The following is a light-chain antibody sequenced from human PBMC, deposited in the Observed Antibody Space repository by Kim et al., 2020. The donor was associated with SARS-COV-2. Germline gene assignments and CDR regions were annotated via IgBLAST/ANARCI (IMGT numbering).Light chain of an antibody. V-gene: IGLV1-51*01. CDR1: RSKIGNNN. J-gene: IGLJ2*01. CDR3: GTWDSSLSAVV. CDR2: DNN. Sequence: GQKVTITCSGSRSKIGNNNVSWYQQLPGTAPKLLIYDNNKRPSGIPDRFSGSKSGTSATLGITGLQTGDEADYYCGTWDSSLSAVVFGGGTQLTVL.